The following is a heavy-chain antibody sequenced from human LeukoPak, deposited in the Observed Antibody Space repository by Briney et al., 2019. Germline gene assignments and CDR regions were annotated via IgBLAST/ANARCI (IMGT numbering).Heavy chain of an antibody. CDR3: AKDASTYCGGDCYFDY. V-gene: IGHV3-30*02. D-gene: IGHD2-21*02. J-gene: IGHJ4*02. CDR1: AFTFSSYG. Sequence: GGSLRLSCAASAFTFSSYGMHWVRQAPGKGLEWVAFIRYDGINKYYADSVEGRISISRDNSKNTLYLQMNSLRAEDTAVYYCAKDASTYCGGDCYFDYWGQGTLVTVSS. CDR2: IRYDGINK.